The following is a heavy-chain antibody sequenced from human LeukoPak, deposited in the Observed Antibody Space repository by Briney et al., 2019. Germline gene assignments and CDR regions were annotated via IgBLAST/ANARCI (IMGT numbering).Heavy chain of an antibody. D-gene: IGHD3-22*01. Sequence: QAGGSLRLSCGASGFTFSSYSMNWVRQAPGKGLEWVSYISTSSNTIHYADSVKGRFTISRDNAKNSLYLQMSSLRDEDTAVYYCARDRGTSGYLPWGQGTLVTVSS. CDR2: ISTSSNTI. V-gene: IGHV3-48*02. CDR1: GFTFSSYS. CDR3: ARDRGTSGYLP. J-gene: IGHJ5*02.